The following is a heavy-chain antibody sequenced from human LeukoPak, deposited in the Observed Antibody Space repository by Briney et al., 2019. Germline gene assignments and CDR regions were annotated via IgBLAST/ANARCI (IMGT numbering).Heavy chain of an antibody. D-gene: IGHD3-10*01. Sequence: PGGSLRLSCAASGFTFSSYAMHWVRQAPGKGLEYVSAISSNGGSTYYANSVKGRFTTSRDNSKNTLYLQMGSLRAEDMAVYYCARGGFGELFLGYYMDVWGKGTTVTVSS. CDR2: ISSNGGST. CDR1: GFTFSSYA. V-gene: IGHV3-64*01. CDR3: ARGGFGELFLGYYMDV. J-gene: IGHJ6*03.